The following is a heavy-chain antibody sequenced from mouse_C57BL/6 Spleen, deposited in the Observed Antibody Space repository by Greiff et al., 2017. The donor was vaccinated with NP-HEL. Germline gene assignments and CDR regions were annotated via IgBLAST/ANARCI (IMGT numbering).Heavy chain of an antibody. CDR3: TRGYYYGYFDY. D-gene: IGHD1-1*01. Sequence: EVQRVESGGGLVQPGGSMKLSCVASGFTFSNYWMNWVRQSPEKGLEWVAQIRLKSDNYATHYAESVKGRFTISRDDSKSSVYLQMNNLRAEDTGIYYCTRGYYYGYFDYWGQGTTLTVSS. V-gene: IGHV6-3*01. J-gene: IGHJ2*01. CDR1: GFTFSNYW. CDR2: IRLKSDNYAT.